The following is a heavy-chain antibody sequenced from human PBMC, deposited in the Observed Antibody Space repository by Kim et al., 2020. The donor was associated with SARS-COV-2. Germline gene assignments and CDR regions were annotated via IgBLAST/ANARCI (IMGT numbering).Heavy chain of an antibody. D-gene: IGHD3-10*01. J-gene: IGHJ4*02. Sequence: SETLSLTCTVSGGSISSSSYYWGWIRQHPGKGLEWIGRIYYSGSTYYNSSLKSRVTISVDTSKNQFSLKLSSVTAADTSVYYCARVQSELLWFSGTTFDYWGQGTLVTASS. CDR2: IYYSGST. V-gene: IGHV4-39*01. CDR3: ARVQSELLWFSGTTFDY. CDR1: GGSISSSSYY.